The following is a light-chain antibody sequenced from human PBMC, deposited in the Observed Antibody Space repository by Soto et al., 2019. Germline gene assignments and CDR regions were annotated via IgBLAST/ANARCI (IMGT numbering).Light chain of an antibody. CDR2: SNN. V-gene: IGLV1-44*01. CDR3: AAWDASLGGFYV. CDR1: RSSIGSNT. Sequence: VLTQPPSASGTPGQRVTISCSGSRSSIGSNTVNWYQHLPGTAPKLLIYSNNHRPSGVPDRFSASKAGASASLAISGLQSEDEGDYYCAAWDASLGGFYVFGSGTKLTVL. J-gene: IGLJ1*01.